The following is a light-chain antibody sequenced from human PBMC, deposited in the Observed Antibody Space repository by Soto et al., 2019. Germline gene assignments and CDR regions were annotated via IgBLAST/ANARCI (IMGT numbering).Light chain of an antibody. CDR3: QQSYSTPIT. CDR1: QSIKNF. CDR2: TGS. Sequence: IHMTQSPSTLSASVGDRVTITCRASQSIKNFLNWYQQKPGKAPKALIYTGSSLQSGVPSRFSGSGSGTDFTLTITSLQPEDFATYYCQQSYSTPITFGQGTRLEIK. V-gene: IGKV1-39*01. J-gene: IGKJ5*01.